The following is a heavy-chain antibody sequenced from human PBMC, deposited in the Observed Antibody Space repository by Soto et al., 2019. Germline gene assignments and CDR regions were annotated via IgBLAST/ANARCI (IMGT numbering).Heavy chain of an antibody. Sequence: LRLSFAASGFTFSSYAMSWVRQAPGKGLEWVSVISSSGGNTYYADSVKGRFTISRDNSKNTLYLQMNSLRAEDTAVYYCAKRRAAHVTYFDYWGQGTLVTVSS. CDR2: ISSSGGNT. J-gene: IGHJ4*02. V-gene: IGHV3-23*01. CDR1: GFTFSSYA. D-gene: IGHD6-6*01. CDR3: AKRRAAHVTYFDY.